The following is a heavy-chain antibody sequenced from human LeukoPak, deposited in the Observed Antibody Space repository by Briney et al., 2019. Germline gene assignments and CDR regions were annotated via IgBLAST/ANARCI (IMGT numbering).Heavy chain of an antibody. Sequence: GESLKISCKGSGYSFTSYWIGWVRQMPGKGLEWMGIIYPGDSDTRYSPSFQGQVTISADKSISTAYLQWSSLKASDTAMYYCARPGQLGEYTPYYFDYWGQGTLVTVSS. CDR1: GYSFTSYW. J-gene: IGHJ4*02. D-gene: IGHD3-16*01. V-gene: IGHV5-51*01. CDR3: ARPGQLGEYTPYYFDY. CDR2: IYPGDSDT.